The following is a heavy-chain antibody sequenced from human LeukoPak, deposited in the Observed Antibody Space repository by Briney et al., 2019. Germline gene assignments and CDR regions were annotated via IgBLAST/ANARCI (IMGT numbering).Heavy chain of an antibody. CDR3: ARRRFMYYFDY. CDR2: IYYSGST. CDR1: GGSISSSSYY. Sequence: SETLSLTCTVSGGSISSSSYYWDWIRQPPGTGLEWIGSIYYSGSTYYNPSLKSRVTISVDTSKNQFSLKLSSVTAADTAVYYCARRRFMYYFDYWGQGTLVTVSS. V-gene: IGHV4-39*01. D-gene: IGHD3-10*02. J-gene: IGHJ4*02.